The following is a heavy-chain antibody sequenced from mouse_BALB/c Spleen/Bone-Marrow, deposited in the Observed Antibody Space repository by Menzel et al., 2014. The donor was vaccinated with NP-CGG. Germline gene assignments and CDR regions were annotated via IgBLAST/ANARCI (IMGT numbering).Heavy chain of an antibody. J-gene: IGHJ4*01. V-gene: IGHV5-12-2*01. D-gene: IGHD2-1*01. CDR3: ARQGVYYGKTYYAMDY. CDR1: GFTFSSYI. CDR2: ISNGGGGT. Sequence: EVMLVESGGGLVQPGGSLKISCAASGFTFSSYITSWVRQTPGKRLEWVAYISNGGGGTYYPDTVKGRFTISRDNAKNTLYLLMISLKSEDTAMYYCARQGVYYGKTYYAMDYWGQGTSVTVSS.